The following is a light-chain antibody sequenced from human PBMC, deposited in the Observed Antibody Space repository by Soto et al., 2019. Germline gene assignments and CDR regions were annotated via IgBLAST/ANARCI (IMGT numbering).Light chain of an antibody. CDR2: DNN. CDR3: GTWDSSLSAGV. V-gene: IGLV1-51*01. CDR1: SSNSGNNY. J-gene: IGLJ2*01. Sequence: QSALTQSPSVSAAPGPKVTISCSGSSSNSGNNYVSWYQQLPGTAPKLLIYDNNKRPSGIPDRFSGSKSGTSATLGITGLQTGDEADYYCGTWDSSLSAGVFGGGTKLTVL.